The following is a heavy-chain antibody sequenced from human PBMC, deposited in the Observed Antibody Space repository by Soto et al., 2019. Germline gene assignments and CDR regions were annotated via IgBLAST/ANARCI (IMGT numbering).Heavy chain of an antibody. J-gene: IGHJ4*02. V-gene: IGHV1-69*02. D-gene: IGHD3-10*01. Sequence: SVKVSCKASGGTFSSYTISWVRQAPGQGLEWMGRIIPILGIANYAQKFQGRVTITADKSTSTAYMELSSLRSEDTAVYYCARLSDPDYYGSGSYSDYWGQGTLVTVSS. CDR2: IIPILGIA. CDR3: ARLSDPDYYGSGSYSDY. CDR1: GGTFSSYT.